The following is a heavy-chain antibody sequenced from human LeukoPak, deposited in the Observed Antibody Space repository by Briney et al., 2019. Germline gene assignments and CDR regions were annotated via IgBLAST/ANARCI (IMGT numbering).Heavy chain of an antibody. Sequence: ASVKVSCKASRYTFTSYYMRWVRQAPGQGLEWMGIINPSGGSTSYAQKFQGRVTMTRDTSTSTVYMELSSLRSEDTAVYYCARERLSAAAGTKNWFDPWGQGTLVTVSS. D-gene: IGHD6-13*01. CDR2: INPSGGST. J-gene: IGHJ5*02. CDR1: RYTFTSYY. CDR3: ARERLSAAAGTKNWFDP. V-gene: IGHV1-46*01.